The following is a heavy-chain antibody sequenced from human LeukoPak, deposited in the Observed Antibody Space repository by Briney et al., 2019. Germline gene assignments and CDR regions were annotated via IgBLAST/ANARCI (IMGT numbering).Heavy chain of an antibody. Sequence: GGSLRLSCAASGFTFSSYAMHWVRQAPGKGLEWVAVISYDGSNKYYADSVKGRFTISRDNSKNTLYLQMNSLRAEDTAVYYCARDGPYDQLLSLYYYYYGMDVWGQGTTVTVSS. CDR2: ISYDGSNK. CDR1: GFTFSSYA. CDR3: ARDGPYDQLLSLYYYYYGMDV. J-gene: IGHJ6*02. V-gene: IGHV3-30*04. D-gene: IGHD2-2*01.